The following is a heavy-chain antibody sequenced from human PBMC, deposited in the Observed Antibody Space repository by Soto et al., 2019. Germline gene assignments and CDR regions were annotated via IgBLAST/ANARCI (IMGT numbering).Heavy chain of an antibody. D-gene: IGHD1-26*01. CDR3: AADSWESRDFDY. V-gene: IGHV1-58*01. CDR1: GFTFTSSA. Sequence: SVKVSCKASGFTFTSSAVQWVRQARGQRLEWIGWIVVGSGNTNYAQKFQERVTITRDMSTSTAYMELSSLRSEDTAVYYCAADSWESRDFDYWGQGTLVTVSS. J-gene: IGHJ4*02. CDR2: IVVGSGNT.